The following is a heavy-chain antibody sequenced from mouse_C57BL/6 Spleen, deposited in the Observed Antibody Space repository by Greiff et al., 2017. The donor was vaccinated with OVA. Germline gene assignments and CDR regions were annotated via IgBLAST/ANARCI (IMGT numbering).Heavy chain of an antibody. CDR1: CYTFTSYW. V-gene: IGHV1-52*01. CDR3: ARGGYSLSYYAMDY. CDR2: IDPSDSET. Sequence: QVQLQQPGAELVRPGSSVKLSCKASCYTFTSYWMHWVKQRPIQGLEWIGNIDPSDSETHYNQKFKDKATLTVDKSSSTAYMQLSSLTSEDSAVYYCARGGYSLSYYAMDYWGQGTSVTVSS. D-gene: IGHD6-2*01. J-gene: IGHJ4*01.